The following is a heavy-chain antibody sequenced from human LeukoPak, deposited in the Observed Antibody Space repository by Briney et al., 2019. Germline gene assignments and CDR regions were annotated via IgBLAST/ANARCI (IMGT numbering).Heavy chain of an antibody. D-gene: IGHD4-17*01. V-gene: IGHV1-46*01. Sequence: ASVKVSCKASGYTFTSYAMNWVRQAPGQGLEWMGIINPSGGSTSYAQKFQGRVTMTRDTSTSTVYMELSSLRSEDTAVYYCARDYGDYYYGMDVWGQGTTVTVSS. CDR3: ARDYGDYYYGMDV. J-gene: IGHJ6*02. CDR2: INPSGGST. CDR1: GYTFTSYA.